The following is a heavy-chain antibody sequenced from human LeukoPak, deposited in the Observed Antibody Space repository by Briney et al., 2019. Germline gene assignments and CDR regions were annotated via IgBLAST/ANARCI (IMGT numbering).Heavy chain of an antibody. V-gene: IGHV3-23*01. Sequence: GGSLRLSCAASRFTFSSYAMSWVRQAPGKGLEWVSAISGSGGSTYYADSVKGRFTISRDNSENTLYLQMNSLRAEDTAVYYCAKGPYDYVWGSYRPETYNWFDPWGQGTLVTVSS. J-gene: IGHJ5*02. CDR1: RFTFSSYA. CDR2: ISGSGGST. D-gene: IGHD3-16*02. CDR3: AKGPYDYVWGSYRPETYNWFDP.